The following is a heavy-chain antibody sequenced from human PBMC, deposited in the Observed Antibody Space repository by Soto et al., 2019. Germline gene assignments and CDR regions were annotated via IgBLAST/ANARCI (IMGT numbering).Heavy chain of an antibody. Sequence: SLTCTVSGGSISSGGYYWSWIRQHPGKGLEWIGYIYYSGSTYYNPSLKSRVTISVDTSKNQFSLKLSSVTAADTAVYYCARDPGRIAARGGDWFDPWGQGTLVTVSS. CDR3: ARDPGRIAARGGDWFDP. CDR2: IYYSGST. CDR1: GGSISSGGYY. V-gene: IGHV4-31*03. J-gene: IGHJ5*02. D-gene: IGHD6-6*01.